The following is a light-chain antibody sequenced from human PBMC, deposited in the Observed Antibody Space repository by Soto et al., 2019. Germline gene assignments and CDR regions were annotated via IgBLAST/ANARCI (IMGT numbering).Light chain of an antibody. V-gene: IGLV1-44*01. J-gene: IGLJ2*01. CDR1: SSNIKTNG. CDR2: SNS. Sequence: QSVLAQPPSASGTPGQTVTISCSGGSSNIKTNGVSWYQQVPGAAPKLPIYSNSQRPSGAPDRFSGSKSGTSASLAISGLQSEDEATYHCSTWDDSLNGLIFGGGTKLTVL. CDR3: STWDDSLNGLI.